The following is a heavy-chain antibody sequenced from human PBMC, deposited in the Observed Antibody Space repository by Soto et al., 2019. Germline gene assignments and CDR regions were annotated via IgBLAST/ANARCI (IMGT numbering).Heavy chain of an antibody. J-gene: IGHJ4*02. V-gene: IGHV4-34*01. CDR1: GGSFSGYY. CDR3: ARGGGYDAGYFAY. CDR2: INHSGST. Sequence: SETLSLTCAVYGGSFSGYYWSWIRQPPGKGLEWIGEINHSGSTNYNPSLKSRVTISVDTSKNQFSLKLSSVTAADTAVYYCARGGGYDAGYFAYWGQGSLVTGSS. D-gene: IGHD5-12*01.